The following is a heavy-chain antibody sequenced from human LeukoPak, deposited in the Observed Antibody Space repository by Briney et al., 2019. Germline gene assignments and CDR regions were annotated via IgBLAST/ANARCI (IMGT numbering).Heavy chain of an antibody. J-gene: IGHJ3*02. Sequence: ASVNVSCKASGYTFTSYGISWVRQAPGQGLEWMGWISAYNGNTNYAQKLQGRVTMTTDTSTSTAYMELRSLRSDDTAVYYCARGLYDFWSGYYLRDAFDIWGQGTMVTVSS. CDR3: ARGLYDFWSGYYLRDAFDI. CDR2: ISAYNGNT. V-gene: IGHV1-18*01. D-gene: IGHD3-3*01. CDR1: GYTFTSYG.